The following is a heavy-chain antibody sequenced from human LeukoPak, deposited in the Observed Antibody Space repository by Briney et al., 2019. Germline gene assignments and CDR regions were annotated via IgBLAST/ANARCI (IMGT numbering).Heavy chain of an antibody. Sequence: SETLSLTCTVSGGSISSSNYYWGWIRQPPGEGLEWIGYLYYSGSTYYNPSLKSRVTMSVDTSKNQFSLKLSSVTAAGTAVYYCARYYSGSYGFDYWGQGTLVTVSS. CDR3: ARYYSGSYGFDY. V-gene: IGHV4-39*01. CDR2: LYYSGST. J-gene: IGHJ4*02. CDR1: GGSISSSNYY. D-gene: IGHD1-26*01.